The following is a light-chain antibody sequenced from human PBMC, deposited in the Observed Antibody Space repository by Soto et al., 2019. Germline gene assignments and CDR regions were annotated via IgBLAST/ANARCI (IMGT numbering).Light chain of an antibody. CDR1: QDISNS. CDR2: DAS. J-gene: IGKJ4*01. Sequence: DIQMTQSPSSLSASVGDRVTITCQASQDISNSLNWYQQKPGKAPKLLIYDASNLETGVPSRFSGGGSGLDFIFSIGSLQPYDIATYYCQHYDNILALTVGGGTKVEI. V-gene: IGKV1-33*01. CDR3: QHYDNILALT.